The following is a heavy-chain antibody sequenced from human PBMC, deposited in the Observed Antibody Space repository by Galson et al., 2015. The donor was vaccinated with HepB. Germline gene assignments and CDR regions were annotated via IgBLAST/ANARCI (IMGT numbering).Heavy chain of an antibody. J-gene: IGHJ6*02. D-gene: IGHD6-13*01. CDR2: INAGNGNT. CDR3: ARDLMYSSSWYGYYYYGMDV. CDR1: GYTFTSYA. V-gene: IGHV1-3*01. Sequence: SVKVSCKASGYTFTSYAMHWVRQAPGQRLEWMGWINAGNGNTKYSQKFQGRVTITRDTSASTAYMELSSLRSEDTAVYYCARDLMYSSSWYGYYYYGMDVWGQGTTVTVSS.